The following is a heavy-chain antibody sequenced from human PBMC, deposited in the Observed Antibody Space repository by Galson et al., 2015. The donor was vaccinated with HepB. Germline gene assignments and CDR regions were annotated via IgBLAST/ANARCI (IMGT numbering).Heavy chain of an antibody. CDR1: GYTFTSDG. CDR2: ISAYGGDT. D-gene: IGHD3-10*01. V-gene: IGHV1-18*04. J-gene: IGHJ4*02. CDR3: ARAGVLWFGDVDY. Sequence: SVKVSCKASGYTFTSDGFSWVRQAPGQGLEWMGWISAYGGDTYYAQKFQGRVTMTIDTSTSTAYMEMRRLRSDDTAVYYCARAGVLWFGDVDYWGQGTLVTVSS.